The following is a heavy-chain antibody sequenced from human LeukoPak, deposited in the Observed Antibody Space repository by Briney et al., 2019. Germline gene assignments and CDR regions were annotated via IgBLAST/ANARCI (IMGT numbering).Heavy chain of an antibody. CDR2: INPNSGGT. CDR3: ARSSGGGSLDY. D-gene: IGHD5-12*01. V-gene: IGHV1-2*02. CDR1: GYTFTGYY. Sequence: ASVTVSCKASGYTFTGYYMHWVRQAPGQGLEWMGWINPNSGGTNYAQKFQGRVTMTRDTPISTAYMELSRLRSDDTAVYYCARSSGGGSLDYWGQGTLVTVSS. J-gene: IGHJ4*02.